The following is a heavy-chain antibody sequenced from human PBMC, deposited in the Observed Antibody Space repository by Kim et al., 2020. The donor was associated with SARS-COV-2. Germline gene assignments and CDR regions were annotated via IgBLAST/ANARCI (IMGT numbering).Heavy chain of an antibody. CDR3: ASLIVAEGDYYYYMDV. CDR2: ISSSSSYI. V-gene: IGHV3-21*01. CDR1: GFTFSSYS. Sequence: GGSLRLSCAASGFTFSSYSMNWVRQAPGKGLEWVSSISSSSSYIYYADSVKGRFTISRDNAKNSLYLQMNSLRAEDTAVYYCASLIVAEGDYYYYMDVWGKGTTVTVSS. J-gene: IGHJ6*03. D-gene: IGHD5-12*01.